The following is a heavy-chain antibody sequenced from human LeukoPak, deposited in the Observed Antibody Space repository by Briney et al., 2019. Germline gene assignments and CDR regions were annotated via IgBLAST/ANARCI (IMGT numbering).Heavy chain of an antibody. V-gene: IGHV4-39*01. CDR1: GGSISSSSYY. CDR2: IYYSGST. CDR3: ARPYSSGWYGIDY. D-gene: IGHD6-19*01. Sequence: SETLSLTCTVSGGSISSSSYYWGWIRQPPGKGLEWLGSIYYSGSTYYNPSLKSRVTISVDTSKNQFSLKLSSVTAADTAVYYCARPYSSGWYGIDYWGQGTLVTVSS. J-gene: IGHJ4*02.